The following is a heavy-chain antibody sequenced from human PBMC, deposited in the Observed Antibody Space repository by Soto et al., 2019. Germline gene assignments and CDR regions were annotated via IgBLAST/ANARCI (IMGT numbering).Heavy chain of an antibody. CDR2: IYYSGST. CDR3: ARLSAVPAVYFDY. D-gene: IGHD2-2*01. V-gene: IGHV4-59*08. J-gene: IGHJ4*02. Sequence: SETLSLTCTVSGGSISSYYWSWIRQPPGKGLEWIGYIYYSGSTNYNPSLKSRVTISVDTSKNQFSLKLSSVTAADTAVYYCARLSAVPAVYFDYWGQGTLATVSS. CDR1: GGSISSYY.